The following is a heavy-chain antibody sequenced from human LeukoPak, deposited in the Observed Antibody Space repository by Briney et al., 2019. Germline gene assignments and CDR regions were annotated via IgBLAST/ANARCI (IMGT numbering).Heavy chain of an antibody. V-gene: IGHV3-21*01. D-gene: IGHD1-14*01. CDR2: ISSSSSYI. J-gene: IGHJ4*02. CDR3: ARDHTEYYFDY. CDR1: GFTFSSYS. Sequence: GGPLRLSCAASGFTFSSYSMNWVRQAPGKGLEWVSSISSSSSYIYYADSVKGRFTISRDNAKNSLYLQMNSLRAEDTAVYYCARDHTEYYFDYWGQGTLVTVSS.